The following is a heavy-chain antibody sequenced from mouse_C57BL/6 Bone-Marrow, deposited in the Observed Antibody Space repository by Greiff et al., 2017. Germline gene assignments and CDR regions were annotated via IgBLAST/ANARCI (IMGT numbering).Heavy chain of an antibody. V-gene: IGHV1-69*01. CDR1: GYTFTSYW. D-gene: IGHD2-3*01. CDR2: IDPSDSYT. CDR3: ARGDGYLHYYAMDY. Sequence: QVQLQQPGAELVMPGASVKLSCKASGYTFTSYWMHWVKQRPGQGLEWIGEIDPSDSYTNYNQKFKGKSTLTVDKSSSTAYMQLSSLTSEDSAVYDCARGDGYLHYYAMDYWGQGTSVTVSS. J-gene: IGHJ4*01.